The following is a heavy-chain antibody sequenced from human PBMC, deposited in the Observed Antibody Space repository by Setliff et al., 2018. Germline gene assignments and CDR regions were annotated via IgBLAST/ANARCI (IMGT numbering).Heavy chain of an antibody. D-gene: IGHD3-10*01. J-gene: IGHJ4*02. CDR3: ARLWRRIQQIDY. Sequence: SETLSLTCAVSGASIRQTRYFWTWVRQPAGKGLEWIGHIYITGNPNVNPSLKSRVAMSLDNSGNQFSLNLQSVTAADTAVYYCARLWRRIQQIDYWGQGTLVTVSS. V-gene: IGHV4-61*09. CDR2: IYITGNP. CDR1: GASIRQTRYF.